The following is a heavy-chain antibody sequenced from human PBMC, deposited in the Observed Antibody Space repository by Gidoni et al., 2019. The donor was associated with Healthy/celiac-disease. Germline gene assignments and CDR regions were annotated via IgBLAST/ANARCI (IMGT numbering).Heavy chain of an antibody. D-gene: IGHD3-22*01. CDR1: GFTFSGSA. V-gene: IGHV3-73*01. J-gene: IGHJ6*02. CDR3: TRLPYDSSGYYDYYYYGMDV. Sequence: EVQLVESGGGLVQPGGSLKLSCAASGFTFSGSAMHWVRQASGKGLEWVGRIRSKANSYATAYAASVKGRFTISRDDSKNTAYLQMNSLKTEDTAVYYCTRLPYDSSGYYDYYYYGMDVWGQGTTVTVSS. CDR2: IRSKANSYAT.